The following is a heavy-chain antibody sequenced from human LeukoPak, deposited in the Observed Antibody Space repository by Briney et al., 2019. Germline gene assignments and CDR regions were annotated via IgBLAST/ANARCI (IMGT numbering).Heavy chain of an antibody. J-gene: IGHJ3*02. Sequence: RSSETLSLTCTVSGGSISSYYWSWIRQPPGKGLEWIGYIYYSGSTNYNPSLKSRVTISVDTSKNQFSLKLSSVTAADTAVYYCARDRYYTNDAFDIWGQGTMVTVSS. V-gene: IGHV4-59*01. D-gene: IGHD2/OR15-2a*01. CDR3: ARDRYYTNDAFDI. CDR2: IYYSGST. CDR1: GGSISSYY.